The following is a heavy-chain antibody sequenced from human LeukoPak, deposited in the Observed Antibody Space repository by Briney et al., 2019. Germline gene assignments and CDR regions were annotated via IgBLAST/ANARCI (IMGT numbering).Heavy chain of an antibody. CDR3: ARAYYSTSWFPH. CDR1: GGSFSGYY. D-gene: IGHD3-10*01. V-gene: IGHV4-34*01. J-gene: IGHJ5*02. CDR2: INHSGST. Sequence: SETLSLTCAVYGGSFSGYYWSWIRQPPGKGLEWIGEINHSGSTNYNASLKSRVTISADTSKNQFSLELRSVTAADTAVYYCARAYYSTSWFPHWGQGALVTVSS.